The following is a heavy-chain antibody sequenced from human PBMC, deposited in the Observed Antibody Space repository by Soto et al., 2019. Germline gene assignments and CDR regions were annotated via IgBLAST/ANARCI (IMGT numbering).Heavy chain of an antibody. Sequence: SETLSLTCTVSGGSISSYYLSWIRQPPGKGLEWIGYIYYSGSTNYNPSLKSRVTISVDTSKNQFSLKLSSVTAADTAVYYCARDYPAANDAFDIWGQGTMVTVSS. CDR2: IYYSGST. J-gene: IGHJ3*02. CDR3: ARDYPAANDAFDI. CDR1: GGSISSYY. V-gene: IGHV4-59*01. D-gene: IGHD2-2*01.